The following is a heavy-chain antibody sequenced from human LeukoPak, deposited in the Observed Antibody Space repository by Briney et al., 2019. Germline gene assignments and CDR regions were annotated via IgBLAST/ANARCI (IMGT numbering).Heavy chain of an antibody. D-gene: IGHD3-10*01. CDR1: GYTFTTYD. V-gene: IGHV1-8*01. CDR2: MNPNSGNT. CDR3: AREKLGSGSYDY. J-gene: IGHJ4*02. Sequence: GASVKVSCKASGYTFTTYDINWVRQATGQGLEWMGWMNPNSGNTGYAQKFQGRVTMTRNTSISTAYMELSSLRSEDTAVYYCAREKLGSGSYDYWGQGTLVTVSS.